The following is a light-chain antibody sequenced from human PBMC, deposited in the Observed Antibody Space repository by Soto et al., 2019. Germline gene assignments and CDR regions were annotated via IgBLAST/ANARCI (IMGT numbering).Light chain of an antibody. J-gene: IGLJ1*01. Sequence: QSALTQPASVSGSPGQSITISCTGTSSDIGAYNYVSWYQQHPGTAPKLVIYEVNNRPSGVSDRFSGSKSGNTASLPISGLQSEDETDYYCASFTSSSTYVFGTGTKLTVL. CDR2: EVN. CDR3: ASFTSSSTYV. CDR1: SSDIGAYNY. V-gene: IGLV2-14*01.